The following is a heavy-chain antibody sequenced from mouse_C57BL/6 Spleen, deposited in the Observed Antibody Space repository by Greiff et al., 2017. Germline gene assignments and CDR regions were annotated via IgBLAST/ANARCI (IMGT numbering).Heavy chain of an antibody. CDR2: IDPKSGGT. J-gene: IGHJ2*01. CDR1: GYTFTSYW. D-gene: IGHD1-3*01. V-gene: IGHV1-72*01. CDR3: AKSDYFDY. Sequence: QVQLKQPGAELVKPGASVKLSCKASGYTFTSYWMHWVKQRPGRGLEWIGRIDPKSGGTKYNEKFKSKATLTVDKPSSTAYMQLNSLTSEDSAVYYCAKSDYFDYWGQGTTLTVSS.